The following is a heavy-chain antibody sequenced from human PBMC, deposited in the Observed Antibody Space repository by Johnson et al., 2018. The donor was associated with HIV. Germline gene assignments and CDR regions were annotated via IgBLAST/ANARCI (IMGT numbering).Heavy chain of an antibody. CDR1: GFTFSSYA. CDR2: ISYDGSNK. D-gene: IGHD5-24*01. V-gene: IGHV3-30*14. J-gene: IGHJ3*02. Sequence: VQLVESGGGVVQPGRSLRLSCAASGFTFSSYAMHWVRQAPGKGLEWVAVISYDGSNKYYADSVKGRFTISRDNSKNTLYLQMNNLRAGDTALYFCARESRDGPNLRAFDIWGQGTTVIVSS. CDR3: ARESRDGPNLRAFDI.